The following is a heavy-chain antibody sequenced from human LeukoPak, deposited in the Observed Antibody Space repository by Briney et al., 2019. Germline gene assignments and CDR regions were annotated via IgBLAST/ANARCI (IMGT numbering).Heavy chain of an antibody. V-gene: IGHV3-7*03. Sequence: GGSLRLSCAASGFIFSSYYMTWVRQVPGKGLAWVANINQDGSEKNYVDSVKGRFTISRDNARNSLYLQMNSLRAEDTALYYCARAGARSSDRWWYDYWGQGTLVTVSS. CDR3: ARAGARSSDRWWYDY. J-gene: IGHJ4*02. D-gene: IGHD2-15*01. CDR2: INQDGSEK. CDR1: GFIFSSYY.